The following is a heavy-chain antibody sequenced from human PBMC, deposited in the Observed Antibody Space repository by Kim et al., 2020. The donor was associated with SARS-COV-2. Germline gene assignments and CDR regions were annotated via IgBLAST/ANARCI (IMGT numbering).Heavy chain of an antibody. J-gene: IGHJ6*01. V-gene: IGHV4-59*02. D-gene: IGHD6-19*01. Sequence: SETLSLTCTVSGASVSSYYWTWIRQPPGKGLEWIGNIYYSGSTNYNHSLKSRVAISVDTFRNQFSLNLTSVTAADTAIYYCARTYFSSAFHSYFGMDVWG. CDR1: GASVSSYY. CDR2: IYYSGST. CDR3: ARTYFSSAFHSYFGMDV.